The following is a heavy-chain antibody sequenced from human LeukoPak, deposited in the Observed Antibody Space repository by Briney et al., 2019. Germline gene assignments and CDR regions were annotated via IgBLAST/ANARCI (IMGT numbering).Heavy chain of an antibody. CDR3: ARVRCSGGSCPYYYYYYYMDV. CDR2: IYYSGST. J-gene: IGHJ6*03. Sequence: PSETLSLTCAVSGGSISSNSYYWGWIRQPPGKGLEWIGSIYYSGSTYYNPSLKSRVTISVDTSKNQFSLKLSSVTAADTAVYYCARVRCSGGSCPYYYYYYYMDVWGKGTTVTVSS. V-gene: IGHV4-39*01. CDR1: GGSISSNSYY. D-gene: IGHD2-15*01.